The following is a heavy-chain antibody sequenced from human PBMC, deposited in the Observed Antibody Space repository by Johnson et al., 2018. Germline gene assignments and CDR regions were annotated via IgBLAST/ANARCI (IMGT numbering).Heavy chain of an antibody. CDR2: MSYDGGNQ. CDR1: GFTFNAYG. Sequence: QVQLVQSGGGVVQPGRSLRLSCAASGFTFNAYGMHWVRQAPGKGLEWVALMSYDGGNQYYADSVKGRFTISRDNSKDTVYLQMNSLGAEDTAVSYCEKVLDSGGGDVWYFDLWGRGTLVTVSS. D-gene: IGHD3-22*01. CDR3: EKVLDSGGGDVWYFDL. V-gene: IGHV3-30*18. J-gene: IGHJ2*01.